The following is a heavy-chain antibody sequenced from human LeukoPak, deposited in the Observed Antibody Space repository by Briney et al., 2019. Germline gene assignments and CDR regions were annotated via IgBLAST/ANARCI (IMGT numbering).Heavy chain of an antibody. Sequence: SETLSLTSTVSGGSVSSSTYYWGWIRQPPGKGLEWIGSIYYSGSTFYNPSLKSRVTISVDTSKNQFSLKLSSVTSADTAVYYCARGPDYSSSYAANWFDPWGQGTLVTVSS. D-gene: IGHD6-13*01. CDR2: IYYSGST. V-gene: IGHV4-39*01. CDR1: GGSVSSSTYY. CDR3: ARGPDYSSSYAANWFDP. J-gene: IGHJ5*02.